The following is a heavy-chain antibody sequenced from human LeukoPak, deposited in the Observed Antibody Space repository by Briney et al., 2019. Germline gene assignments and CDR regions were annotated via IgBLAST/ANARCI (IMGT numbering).Heavy chain of an antibody. V-gene: IGHV3-23*01. CDR3: ASGSTGTNWFDP. J-gene: IGHJ5*02. CDR2: ISNGGVTT. Sequence: GGSLRLSCAASGFTFGSYAMSWVRQTPGKSLEWVSIISNGGVTTYYADSVRGRFTISRDNSKDLLYLQMDSLRAEDTAVYYCASGSTGTNWFDPWGQGTMVTVSS. D-gene: IGHD3-10*01. CDR1: GFTFGSYA.